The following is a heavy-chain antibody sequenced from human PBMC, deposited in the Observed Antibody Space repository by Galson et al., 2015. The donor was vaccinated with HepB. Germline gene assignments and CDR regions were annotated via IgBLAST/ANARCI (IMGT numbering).Heavy chain of an antibody. CDR3: ARDQGIAVALGWFDP. CDR1: GYTFTSYA. D-gene: IGHD6-19*01. Sequence: SVKVSCKASGYTFTSYAMHWVRQAPGQRLEWMGWINAGNGNTKYSQKFQGRVTITRDTSASTAYMELSSLRSEDTAVYYCARDQGIAVALGWFDPWGQGTLVTVSS. V-gene: IGHV1-3*01. J-gene: IGHJ5*02. CDR2: INAGNGNT.